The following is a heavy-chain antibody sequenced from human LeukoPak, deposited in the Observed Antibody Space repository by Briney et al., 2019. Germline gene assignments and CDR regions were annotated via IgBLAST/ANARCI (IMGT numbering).Heavy chain of an antibody. J-gene: IGHJ6*03. V-gene: IGHV1-18*01. CDR2: ISAYNGNT. Sequence: ASVKVSCKASGYTFTSYGISWVRQVPGQGLEWMGWISAYNGNTNYAQKLQGRVTMTTDTSTSTAYMELRSLRSDDTAVYYCARVVRAQQNKHYYYYYYMDVWGKGTTVTVSS. CDR1: GYTFTSYG. CDR3: ARVVRAQQNKHYYYYYYMDV. D-gene: IGHD1/OR15-1a*01.